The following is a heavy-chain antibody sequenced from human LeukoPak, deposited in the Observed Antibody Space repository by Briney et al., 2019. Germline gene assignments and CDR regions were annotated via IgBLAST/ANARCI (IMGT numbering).Heavy chain of an antibody. D-gene: IGHD2-2*01. CDR2: INPNSGGT. V-gene: IGHV1-2*02. Sequence: ASVKVSCKASGYTFTGYYIHWVRQAPGQGLEWMGWINPNSGGTNYAQKFQGRVTMTRDTSISTAYMELSRLRSDDTAVYYCARDYCSSTSCPDITGTRFDPWGQGTLVTVSS. CDR1: GYTFTGYY. J-gene: IGHJ5*02. CDR3: ARDYCSSTSCPDITGTRFDP.